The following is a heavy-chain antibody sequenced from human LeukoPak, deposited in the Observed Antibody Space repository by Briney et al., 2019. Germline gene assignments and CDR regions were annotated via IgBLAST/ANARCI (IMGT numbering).Heavy chain of an antibody. J-gene: IGHJ4*02. V-gene: IGHV1-2*02. D-gene: IGHD6-6*01. CDR2: INPNSGGT. CDR3: ARVVGSSTTSFDY. CDR1: RYTFTGYY. Sequence: ASVKVSCKASRYTFTGYYMHWVRQAPGQGLGWMGWINPNSGGTNYAQKFQGRVTMTRDTSISTAYMELSRLRSDDTAVYYCARVVGSSTTSFDYWGQGTLVTVSS.